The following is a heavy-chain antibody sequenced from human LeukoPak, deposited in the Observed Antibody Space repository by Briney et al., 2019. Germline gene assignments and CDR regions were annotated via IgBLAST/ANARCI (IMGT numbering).Heavy chain of an antibody. J-gene: IGHJ4*02. CDR3: ARVGSGSYQGGIDY. V-gene: IGHV1-3*01. Sequence: ASVKVSCKASGYTLSTYTMHWLRQAPGQRPEWMGCIYAGNGNVKYSQNFQGRVSITRDTSASTAYMELRSLRSEDTAVYYCARVGSGSYQGGIDYWGQGTLVTVSS. CDR2: IYAGNGNV. D-gene: IGHD1-26*01. CDR1: GYTLSTYT.